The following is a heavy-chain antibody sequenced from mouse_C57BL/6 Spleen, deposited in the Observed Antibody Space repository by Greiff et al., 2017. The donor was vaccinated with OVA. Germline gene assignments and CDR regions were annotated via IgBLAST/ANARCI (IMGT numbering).Heavy chain of an antibody. CDR1: GYTFTSYW. V-gene: IGHV1-61*01. CDR3: ARGWSWAMDY. Sequence: QVQLQQPGAELVRPGSSVKLSCKASGYTFTSYWMDWVKQRPGQGLEWIGNIYPSDSETHYNQKFKDKATLTVDKSSSTAYMQLSSLTSEDSAVYYCARGWSWAMDYWGQGTSVTVSS. J-gene: IGHJ4*01. D-gene: IGHD2-3*01. CDR2: IYPSDSET.